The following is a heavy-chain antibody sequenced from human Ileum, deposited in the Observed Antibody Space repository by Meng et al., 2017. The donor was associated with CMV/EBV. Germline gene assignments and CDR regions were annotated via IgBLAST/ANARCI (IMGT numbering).Heavy chain of an antibody. J-gene: IGHJ4*02. V-gene: IGHV3-33*01. CDR3: ARPRSIVGALGY. CDR2: IWHDGSNK. D-gene: IGHD1-26*01. Sequence: GGSLRLSCAASGFTFSNYGMHWVRQAPGKGLEWVALIWHDGSNKYYADSVKGRFTISRDNSENTLYLQMNSLGAEDTAVYYCARPRSIVGALGYWGQGTLVTVSS. CDR1: GFTFSNYG.